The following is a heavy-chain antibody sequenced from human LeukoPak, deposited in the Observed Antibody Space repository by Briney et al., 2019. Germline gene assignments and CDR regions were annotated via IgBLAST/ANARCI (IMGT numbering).Heavy chain of an antibody. J-gene: IGHJ4*02. CDR2: IYGGGNI. CDR3: ARGAGYNYPYYFDY. Sequence: GGSLRLSCAASGFTFSKAWMNWVRQAPGKGLEWVSVIYGGGNIYYADSVKGRFTISRDNSKNTLYLQMNSLRAEDTAVYYCARGAGYNYPYYFDYWGQGTLVTVSS. V-gene: IGHV3-53*01. D-gene: IGHD5-24*01. CDR1: GFTFSKAW.